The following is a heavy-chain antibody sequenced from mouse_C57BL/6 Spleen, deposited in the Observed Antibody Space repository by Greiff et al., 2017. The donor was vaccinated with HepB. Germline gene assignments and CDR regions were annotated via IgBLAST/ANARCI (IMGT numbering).Heavy chain of an antibody. J-gene: IGHJ1*03. CDR3: ARGITTVVAHWYFDV. V-gene: IGHV5-4*01. CDR1: GFTFSSYA. Sequence: DVQLVESGGGLVKPGGSLKLSCAASGFTFSSYAMSWVRQTPEKRLEWVATISDGGSYTYYPDNVKGRFTISRDKAKNNLYLQMSHLKSADTAMYYCARGITTVVAHWYFDVWGTVTTVTVSS. CDR2: ISDGGSYT. D-gene: IGHD1-1*01.